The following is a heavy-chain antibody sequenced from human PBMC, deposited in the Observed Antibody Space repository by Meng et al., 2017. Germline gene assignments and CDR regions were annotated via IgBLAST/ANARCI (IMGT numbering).Heavy chain of an antibody. J-gene: IGHJ5*02. D-gene: IGHD4-17*01. CDR1: GGSVSSGSYY. CDR3: ARDGATTVTTGWFDP. CDR2: IYYSGST. Sequence: QVALQALGPGLVGPSEPLSLTWTVSGGSVSSGSYYWSWIRQPPGKGLEWIGYIYYSGSTNYDPSLKSRVTISVDTSKNQFSLKLSSVTAADTAVYYCARDGATTVTTGWFDPWGQGTLVTVSS. V-gene: IGHV4-61*01.